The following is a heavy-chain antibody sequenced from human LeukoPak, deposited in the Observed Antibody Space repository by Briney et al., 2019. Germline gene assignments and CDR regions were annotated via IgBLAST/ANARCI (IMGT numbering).Heavy chain of an antibody. CDR3: ARDLSGRQRGGYFDY. CDR2: MNPNSGNT. V-gene: IGHV1-8*03. CDR1: GYTFTTYD. Sequence: WASVKVSCKASGYTFTTYDINWVRQATGQGLEWMGWMNPNSGNTGYAQKFQGRVTITRDTSISTAYMELSSLRSEDTAVYYCARDLSGRQRGGYFDYWGQGALVTVSS. J-gene: IGHJ4*02. D-gene: IGHD1-26*01.